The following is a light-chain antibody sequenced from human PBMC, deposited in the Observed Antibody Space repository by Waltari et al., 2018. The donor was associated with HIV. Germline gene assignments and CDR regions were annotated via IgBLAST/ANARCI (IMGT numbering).Light chain of an antibody. CDR2: RTN. V-gene: IGLV1-47*01. CDR3: AAWDDTLSSYV. J-gene: IGLJ1*01. CDR1: NSNIGSKD. Sequence: SGTPGQRVTISCSGSNSNIGSKDVYWFQHLPGTAPKLLIYRTNQRRSGVPDRFSGSKSGTSASLAISGLRSDDEADYYCAAWDDTLSSYVFGTGTTVTV.